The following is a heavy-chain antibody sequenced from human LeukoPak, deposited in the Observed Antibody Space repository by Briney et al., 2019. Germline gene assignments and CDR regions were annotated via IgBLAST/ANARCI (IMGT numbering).Heavy chain of an antibody. J-gene: IGHJ4*02. V-gene: IGHV3-7*01. CDR2: IKQDGSEK. CDR1: GFTFSSYW. CDR3: ARATGYSSGWYVDY. D-gene: IGHD6-19*01. Sequence: PGGSLRLSCAASGFTFSSYWMSWVRQAPGKGLEWVANIKQDGSEKYYVDSVKGRFTISRDNSKNTLYLQMNSLRAEDTAVYYCARATGYSSGWYVDYWGQGTLVTVSS.